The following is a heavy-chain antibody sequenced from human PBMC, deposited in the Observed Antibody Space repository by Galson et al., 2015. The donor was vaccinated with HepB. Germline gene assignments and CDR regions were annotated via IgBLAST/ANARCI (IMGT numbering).Heavy chain of an antibody. CDR1: GFIFGNYE. V-gene: IGHV3-30*18. J-gene: IGHJ6*02. D-gene: IGHD3-16*01. CDR3: AKAGSPYDYSNGMDV. CDR2: TSNDGSKK. Sequence: SLRLSCAASGFIFGNYEIHWVRQAPGKGLEWVAVTSNDGSKKFYADSVKGRFTISRDSPRNTLFLQMNNLRAEDAAVYYCAKAGSPYDYSNGMDVWGQGTTVTVSS.